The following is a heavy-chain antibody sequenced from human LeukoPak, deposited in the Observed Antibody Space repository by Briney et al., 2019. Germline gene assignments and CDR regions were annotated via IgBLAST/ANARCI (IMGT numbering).Heavy chain of an antibody. V-gene: IGHV3-15*01. CDR2: INSKTEGGTT. J-gene: IGHJ4*02. CDR1: GFTFSNAW. CDR3: TTGSANMGASSGLELDY. Sequence: GGSLRLSGAASGFTFSNAWMSWVRQGPGKGLEWVGRINSKTEGGTTDYAAPVKGRFTISRDDSKTTLYLQMNSLKTEDTAVYYCTTGSANMGASSGLELDYWGQGTLVTVSS. D-gene: IGHD1-26*01.